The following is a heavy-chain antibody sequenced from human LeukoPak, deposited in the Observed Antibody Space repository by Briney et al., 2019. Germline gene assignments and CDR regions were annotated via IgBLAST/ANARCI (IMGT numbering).Heavy chain of an antibody. CDR2: IYYSGNT. J-gene: IGHJ3*02. CDR3: ARGPLKYSSSKMTHDAFDI. Sequence: PSETLSLTCTVSGVSISSSNSYWGWIRQPPGKGLEWIGSIYYSGNTYYNASLKSQVSISIDTSKNQFSLKLTSVTAADTAVYYCARGPLKYSSSKMTHDAFDIWGQGTMVTVSS. D-gene: IGHD6-13*01. CDR1: GVSISSSNSY. V-gene: IGHV4-39*01.